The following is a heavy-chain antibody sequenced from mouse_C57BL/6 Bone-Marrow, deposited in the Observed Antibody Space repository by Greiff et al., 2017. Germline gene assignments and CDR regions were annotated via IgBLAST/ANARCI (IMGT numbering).Heavy chain of an antibody. Sequence: QVQLQQSGAELARPGASVKLSCKASGYTFTSYGISWVKQRPGQGLEWIGEINPRSGNTNYNEKFKGKATLTADKSSSTAYMELRSLTSEDAAVYVCARASDGSGVTYGGQGTLVTVSA. CDR2: INPRSGNT. D-gene: IGHD1-1*01. J-gene: IGHJ3*01. V-gene: IGHV1-81*01. CDR1: GYTFTSYG. CDR3: ARASDGSGVTY.